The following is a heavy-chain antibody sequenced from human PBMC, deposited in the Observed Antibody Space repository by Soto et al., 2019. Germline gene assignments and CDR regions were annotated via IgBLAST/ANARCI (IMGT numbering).Heavy chain of an antibody. CDR3: ARYNWNYPRYYYYGMDV. CDR2: INHSGST. V-gene: IGHV4-34*01. CDR1: GGSFSGYY. Sequence: SQTPSLTCAVYGGSFSGYYWSWIRQPPGKGLEWIGEINHSGSTYYNPSLKSRVTISVDTSKNQFYLKLSSVTAADTDVYYCARYNWNYPRYYYYGMDVWGQGTTVTVSS. D-gene: IGHD1-1*01. J-gene: IGHJ6*02.